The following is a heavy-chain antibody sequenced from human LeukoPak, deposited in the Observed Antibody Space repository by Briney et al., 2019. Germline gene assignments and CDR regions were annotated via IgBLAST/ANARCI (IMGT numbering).Heavy chain of an antibody. CDR3: ARASKYDSGYYFFDN. CDR1: GFTFSSYA. D-gene: IGHD5-12*01. CDR2: ISYDGSNK. Sequence: GRSLRLSCAASGFTFSSYAMHWVRQAPGKGLEWVAVISYDGSNKYYADSVKGRFTISRDNSKNTLYLQMNSLRAEDTAIYYCARASKYDSGYYFFDNWGQGTLVTVSS. V-gene: IGHV3-30-3*01. J-gene: IGHJ4*02.